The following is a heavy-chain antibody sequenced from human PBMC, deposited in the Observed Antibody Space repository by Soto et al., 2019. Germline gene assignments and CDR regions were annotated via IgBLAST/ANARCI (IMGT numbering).Heavy chain of an antibody. V-gene: IGHV4-4*02. CDR3: ARSFGWYAIDY. CDR2: ISHSGSV. D-gene: IGHD6-19*01. J-gene: IGHJ4*02. Sequence: QVLLQESGPGLVQPSGTLSLSCAVSGGSISSSHFWGWVRQPPGKGLEWVGDISHSGSVNYNPSLKGRVTISIDKSKNQFSLKLNSVTAAATAVYYCARSFGWYAIDYWGQGTLVIVSS. CDR1: GGSISSSHF.